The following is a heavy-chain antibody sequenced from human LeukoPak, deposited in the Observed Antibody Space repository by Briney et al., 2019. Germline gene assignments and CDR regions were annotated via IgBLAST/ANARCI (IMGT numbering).Heavy chain of an antibody. CDR3: AKDPRPSRYGSGSYLGWVDY. J-gene: IGHJ4*02. D-gene: IGHD3-10*01. V-gene: IGHV3-23*01. Sequence: PGGTLRLSCAVSVVAFSSYAISWVCQAPRKGLEWVSGISGSGGNTSYATYENGRFTISRDNSKNTLYLQMNSLRAEDTAVYYCAKDPRPSRYGSGSYLGWVDYWGQGTLVTVSS. CDR2: ISGSGGNT. CDR1: VVAFSSYA.